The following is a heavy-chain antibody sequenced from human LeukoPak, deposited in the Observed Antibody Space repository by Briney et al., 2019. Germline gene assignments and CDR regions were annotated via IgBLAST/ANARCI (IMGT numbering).Heavy chain of an antibody. CDR3: ARGDGFHPFDY. CDR1: GFTFSSYS. Sequence: PGGSLRLSCAASGFTFSSYSMNWVRQPPGKGLEWVSLITSSTTNIYYADSVKGRFTISRDNAQDSLYLHMSSLRDEDTAVYYCARGDGFHPFDYWGQGALVTVSS. J-gene: IGHJ4*02. V-gene: IGHV3-48*02. D-gene: IGHD5-24*01. CDR2: ITSSTTNI.